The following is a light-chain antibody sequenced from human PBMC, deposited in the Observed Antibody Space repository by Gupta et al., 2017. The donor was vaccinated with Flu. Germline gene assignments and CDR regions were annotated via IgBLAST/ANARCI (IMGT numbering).Light chain of an antibody. CDR3: QQSYSTPF. CDR2: AAS. V-gene: IGKV1-39*01. Sequence: SPSYLSASVGDRVTSTCRESQRISSYLNWDQQKPEKAPKLMIYAASREQSGVPLRFSGSGEGKDFTLTSSRLQHEDCANYYWQQSYSTPFFGGGTKVEIK. J-gene: IGKJ4*01. CDR1: QRISSY.